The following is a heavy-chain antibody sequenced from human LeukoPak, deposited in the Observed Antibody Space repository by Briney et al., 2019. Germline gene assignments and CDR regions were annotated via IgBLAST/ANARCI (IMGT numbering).Heavy chain of an antibody. V-gene: IGHV3-21*01. CDR1: GFTFSSYS. D-gene: IGHD2-2*01. CDR3: ARDCSSTSCYEPRY. J-gene: IGHJ4*02. Sequence: GGSLRLSCAASGFTFSSYSMNWVRQAPGKGLEWVSSISSSSTYIYYADSVKGRFTISRDNAKNSLYLQMNSLRDEDTAVYYCARDCSSTSCYEPRYWGQGTLVTVSS. CDR2: ISSSSTYI.